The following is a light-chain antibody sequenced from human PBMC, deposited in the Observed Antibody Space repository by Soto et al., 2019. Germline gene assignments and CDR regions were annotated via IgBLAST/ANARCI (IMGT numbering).Light chain of an antibody. J-gene: IGKJ4*01. CDR1: QSVSRK. Sequence: EILMTQSPATLSVSPGERVTLSCRASQSVSRKLGWYQQKPGQAPRLLIYDASSRATGIPARCSGSGSGTELTLTISSLQSEDFAVYYCKQYNNWFPFTFGGGTKVEIK. CDR2: DAS. CDR3: KQYNNWFPFT. V-gene: IGKV3-15*01.